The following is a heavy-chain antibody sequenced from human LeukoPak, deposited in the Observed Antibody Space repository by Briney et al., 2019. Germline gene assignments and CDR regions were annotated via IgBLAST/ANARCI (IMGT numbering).Heavy chain of an antibody. CDR1: GYTFTGYY. Sequence: EASVKVSCKASGYTFTGYYMHWVRQAPGQGLEWMGWINPNSGGTNYAQKFQGRVTMTRDTSISTAYMELSRLRSDDTAVYYCARGGGIVVVPAALFDYWGQGTLVTVSS. CDR2: INPNSGGT. D-gene: IGHD2-2*01. J-gene: IGHJ4*02. CDR3: ARGGGIVVVPAALFDY. V-gene: IGHV1-2*02.